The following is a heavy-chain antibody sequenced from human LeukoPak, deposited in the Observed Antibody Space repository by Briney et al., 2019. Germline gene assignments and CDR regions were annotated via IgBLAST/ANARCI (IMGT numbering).Heavy chain of an antibody. J-gene: IGHJ4*02. CDR2: IIPIFGTA. CDR1: GGTFSSYA. D-gene: IGHD2-15*01. CDR3: ARVPGAVAAGDY. Sequence: ASVKVSCKASGGTFSSYAISWVRQAPGQGLEWMGGIIPIFGTANYAQKFQGRVTITADKSTSTAYMELSSLRSEDTAVYYCARVPGAVAAGDYWGQGTLVTVSS. V-gene: IGHV1-69*06.